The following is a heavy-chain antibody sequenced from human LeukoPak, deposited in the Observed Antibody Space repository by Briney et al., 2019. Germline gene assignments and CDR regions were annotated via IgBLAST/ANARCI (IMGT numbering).Heavy chain of an antibody. CDR3: ARNQPYLQSYYYYMDV. J-gene: IGHJ6*03. CDR2: ISAYNGNT. D-gene: IGHD5-24*01. Sequence: GASVKVSCKASGYTFTSYGISWVRQAPGQGLEWMGWISAYNGNTNYAQKLQGRVTMTTDTSTSTAYMELRSLRSDDTAVYYCARNQPYLQSYYYYMDVWGKGTTVTVSS. CDR1: GYTFTSYG. V-gene: IGHV1-18*01.